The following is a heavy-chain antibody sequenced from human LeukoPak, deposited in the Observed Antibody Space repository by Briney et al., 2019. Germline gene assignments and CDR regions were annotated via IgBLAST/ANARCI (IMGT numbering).Heavy chain of an antibody. V-gene: IGHV4-61*01. D-gene: IGHD3-10*01. CDR1: GGSVSSGSYY. J-gene: IGHJ4*02. CDR2: IYYSGSP. Sequence: SETLSLTCTVSGGSVSSGSYYWSWIRQPPGKGLEWIGYIYYSGSPNYNPSPKSRVTISVDTSKNQFSLKLSSVTAADTAVYYCARAGSYYHGSGSWVDYWGQGTLVTVSS. CDR3: ARAGSYYHGSGSWVDY.